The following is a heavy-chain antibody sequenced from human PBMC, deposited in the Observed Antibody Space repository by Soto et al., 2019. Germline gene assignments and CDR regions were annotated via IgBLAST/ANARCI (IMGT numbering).Heavy chain of an antibody. CDR3: ARENYDFWSGYYLDY. D-gene: IGHD3-3*01. CDR2: IKSAGTVT. CDR1: GITFSTYR. Sequence: EVQLVESGGGLVQPGGSLRLSCVVSGITFSTYRMHWVRQAPGKGLVWVSHIKSAGTVTHYTDSVRGRFIISRDNAKNTLFLQMNSLRAEDTAVYYCARENYDFWSGYYLDYWGQGTLVTVSS. J-gene: IGHJ4*02. V-gene: IGHV3-74*01.